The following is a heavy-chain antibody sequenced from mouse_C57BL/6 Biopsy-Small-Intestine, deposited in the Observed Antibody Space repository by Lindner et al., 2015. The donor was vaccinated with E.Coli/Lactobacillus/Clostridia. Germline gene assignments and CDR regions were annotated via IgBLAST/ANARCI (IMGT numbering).Heavy chain of an antibody. J-gene: IGHJ2*01. CDR3: ARDYYGSRYYFDY. Sequence: QLQEVWGRLSEAWRSLKLSCAASGFTFSSYAMSWVRQTPEKRLEWVATISDGGSYTYYPDNVKGRFTISRDNAKNNLYLQMSHLKSEDTAMYYCARDYYGSRYYFDYWGQGTTLTVSS. V-gene: IGHV5-4*01. CDR2: ISDGGSYT. CDR1: GFTFSSYA. D-gene: IGHD1-1*01.